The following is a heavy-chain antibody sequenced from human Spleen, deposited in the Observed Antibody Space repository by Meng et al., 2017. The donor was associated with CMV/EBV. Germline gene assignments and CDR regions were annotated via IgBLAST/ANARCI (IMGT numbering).Heavy chain of an antibody. CDR1: GFTFRSYA. Sequence: ASGFTFRSYAMIWVRQAPGKGLEWVSLIYSGGNAADYADSVKGRFTISRDDSKSTLYLQMNLLRVEDTAIYYCAKEEIGSSGCFDNWGQGVLVTVSS. D-gene: IGHD6-19*01. CDR3: AKEEIGSSGCFDN. CDR2: IYSGGNAA. V-gene: IGHV3-23*03. J-gene: IGHJ4*02.